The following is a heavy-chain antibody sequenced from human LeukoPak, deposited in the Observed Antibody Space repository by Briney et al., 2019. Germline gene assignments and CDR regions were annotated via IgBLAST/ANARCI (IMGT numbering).Heavy chain of an antibody. CDR2: IYHSGST. CDR3: AILVTPVRAFDI. J-gene: IGHJ3*02. D-gene: IGHD3-9*01. Sequence: PSETLSLTCTVSGGSISGDYYWSWIRQPPGKGLEWIGYIYHSGSTYYNPSLKSRVTISVDTSKNQFSLKLSSVTAADTAVYYCAILVTPVRAFDIWGQGTMVTVSS. CDR1: GGSISGDYY. V-gene: IGHV4-30-4*01.